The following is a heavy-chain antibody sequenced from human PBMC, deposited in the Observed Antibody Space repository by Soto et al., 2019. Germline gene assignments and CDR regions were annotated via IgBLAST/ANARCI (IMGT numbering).Heavy chain of an antibody. CDR3: ARVAYDFWSGLFDP. J-gene: IGHJ5*02. CDR1: GGSISSYY. V-gene: IGHV4-59*01. Sequence: SETLSLTXTVSGGSISSYYWSWIRQPPGKGLEWIGYIYYSGSTNYNPSLKSRVTISVDTSKNQFSLKLSSVTAADTAVYYCARVAYDFWSGLFDPWGQGTLVTVSS. D-gene: IGHD3-3*01. CDR2: IYYSGST.